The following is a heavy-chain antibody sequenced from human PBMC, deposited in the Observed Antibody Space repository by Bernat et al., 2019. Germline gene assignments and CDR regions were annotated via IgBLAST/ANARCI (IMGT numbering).Heavy chain of an antibody. V-gene: IGHV3-30*01. D-gene: IGHD5-18*01. CDR3: ARGGAIQLWYDDFDI. CDR1: GFTFSSYA. CDR2: ISYDGSNK. J-gene: IGHJ3*02. Sequence: QVQLVESGGGVVQPGRSLRLSCAASGFTFSSYAMHWVRQAPGQGLEWVAVISYDGSNKYYADSVKGRFTITRDNSKNTLYLQMNSLSAEDTAVYYCARGGAIQLWYDDFDIWGQGTMVTVSS.